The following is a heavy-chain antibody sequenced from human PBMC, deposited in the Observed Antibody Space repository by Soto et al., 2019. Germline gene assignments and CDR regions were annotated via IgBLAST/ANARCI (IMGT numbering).Heavy chain of an antibody. CDR2: MYYSGSS. D-gene: IGHD4-4*01. V-gene: IGHV4-39*01. Sequence: QLQLQESGPGLVKPSETLSLTCSVSGGSISSRTFWWAWIRQPPGKGLEWIGDMYYSGSSYSSPALKSRVTLTVDTSKNQLSLKLNSVTAADTAVYYCARHPRDDYNYGGSGIFDYWGQGTLVTVSS. J-gene: IGHJ4*02. CDR3: ARHPRDDYNYGGSGIFDY. CDR1: GGSISSRTFW.